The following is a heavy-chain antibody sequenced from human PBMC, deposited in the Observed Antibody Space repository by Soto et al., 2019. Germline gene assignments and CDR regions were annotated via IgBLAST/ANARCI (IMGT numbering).Heavy chain of an antibody. D-gene: IGHD1-1*01. CDR3: VRVPRDLGTGYYFDH. CDR2: IWTDGSNK. Sequence: QVQLVESGGGVVQPGRSLRLSCAASGFPFGNYDMHWVRQAPGKGLEWVALIWTDGSNKYYGDSVKGRFVISRDNPKSTLFLQMDSLRAGDTAVYYCVRVPRDLGTGYYFDHWGQGTLVTVSS. V-gene: IGHV3-33*01. J-gene: IGHJ4*02. CDR1: GFPFGNYD.